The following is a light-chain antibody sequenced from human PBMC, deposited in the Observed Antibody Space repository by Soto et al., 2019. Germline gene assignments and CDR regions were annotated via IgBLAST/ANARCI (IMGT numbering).Light chain of an antibody. CDR3: QQRSNWHET. CDR2: GAF. J-gene: IGKJ1*01. Sequence: EIVMTQSPLTLSVSPGERVTRSCRSSQSVSSNLAWYQQKPDQAPIRLIYGAFTRANGIPARFSGSGSGTAFTLTISSLEPEDFEVYYCQQRSNWHETFGQGTKVDIK. CDR1: QSVSSN. V-gene: IGKV3-11*01.